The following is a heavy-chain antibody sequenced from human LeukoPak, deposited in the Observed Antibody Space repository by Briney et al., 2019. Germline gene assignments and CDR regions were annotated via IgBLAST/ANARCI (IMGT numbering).Heavy chain of an antibody. V-gene: IGHV3-66*01. CDR2: IYSGGST. D-gene: IGHD3-10*01. J-gene: IGHJ6*02. CDR1: GFTVSSNY. Sequence: GGSLRLSCAASGFTVSSNYMSWVRQAPGKGLEWVSVIYSGGSTYYADSVKGRFTISRDDSKNTLYLRMNSLRAEDTAVYYCARDLYGSGSYSGYYYGMDVWGQGTTVTVSS. CDR3: ARDLYGSGSYSGYYYGMDV.